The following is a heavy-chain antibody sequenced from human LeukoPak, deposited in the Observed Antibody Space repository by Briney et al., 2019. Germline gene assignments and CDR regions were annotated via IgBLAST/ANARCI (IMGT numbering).Heavy chain of an antibody. CDR1: GGSISSGGYY. D-gene: IGHD3-22*01. J-gene: IGHJ4*02. V-gene: IGHV4-31*03. CDR2: IYYSGST. Sequence: PSETLSLTCTVSGGSISSGGYYWSWIRQHPGKGLEWIGYIYYSGSTYCNPSLKSRVTISVDTSKNQFSLKLSSVTAADTAVYYCARTAHYDSSVDYWGQGTLVTVSS. CDR3: ARTAHYDSSVDY.